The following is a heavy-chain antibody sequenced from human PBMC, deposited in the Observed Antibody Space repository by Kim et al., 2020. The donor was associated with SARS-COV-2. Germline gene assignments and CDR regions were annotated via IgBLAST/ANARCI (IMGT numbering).Heavy chain of an antibody. CDR2: IYGDDDK. CDR1: GFSLTNNRVG. CDR3: AHRRLPAAGDWCDT. J-gene: IGHJ5*02. V-gene: IGHV2-5*02. D-gene: IGHD2-2*01. Sequence: SGPTLVKPTQTLTLTCTFSGFSLTNNRVGVGWIRQPPGKALEWLALIYGDDDKHYSPSLQSRLTITKDTSKNQVVLIMTNMDPVDTGTYYCAHRRLPAAGDWCDTWGQGTLVTVSS.